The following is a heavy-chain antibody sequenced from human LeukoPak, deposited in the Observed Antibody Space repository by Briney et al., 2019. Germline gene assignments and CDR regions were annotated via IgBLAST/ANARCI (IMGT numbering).Heavy chain of an antibody. D-gene: IGHD3-3*01. Sequence: GGSLRLSCAASGFTFNTYWMHWVRQAPGKGLVWVSRINTDGRITNYADSVKGRFTISRDNAKNSLYLQMNSLRAEDTAVYYCARDRAIFGVVHDAFDIWGQGTMVTVSS. CDR3: ARDRAIFGVVHDAFDI. CDR1: GFTFNTYW. J-gene: IGHJ3*02. CDR2: INTDGRIT. V-gene: IGHV3-74*01.